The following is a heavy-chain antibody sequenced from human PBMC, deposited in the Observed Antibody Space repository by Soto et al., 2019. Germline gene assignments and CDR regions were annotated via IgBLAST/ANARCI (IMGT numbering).Heavy chain of an antibody. CDR1: GGTFSSYA. V-gene: IGHV1-69*13. CDR2: IIPIFGTA. CDR3: ARDPPDPITGTLWTNNWFDP. J-gene: IGHJ5*02. Sequence: EASVKVSCKASGGTFSSYAISWVRQAPGQGLEWMGGIIPIFGTANYAQKFQGRVTITADESTSTAYMELSSLRSEDTAVYYCARDPPDPITGTLWTNNWFDPWGQGTLVTVSS. D-gene: IGHD1-7*01.